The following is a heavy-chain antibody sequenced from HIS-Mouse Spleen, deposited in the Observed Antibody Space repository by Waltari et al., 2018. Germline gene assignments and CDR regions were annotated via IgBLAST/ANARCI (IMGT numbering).Heavy chain of an antibody. V-gene: IGHV4-39*07. D-gene: IGHD6-13*01. CDR2: IYYSGSN. J-gene: IGHJ2*01. Sequence: QLQLQESGPGLVKPSETLSLTCTVSGGHISRSSYSWGWIRQPPGKGLEWIGSIYYSGSNYYNPSLKSRVTISVDTSKNQFSLKLSSVTAADTAVYYCAREIPYSSSWYDWYFDLWGRGTLVTVSS. CDR3: AREIPYSSSWYDWYFDL. CDR1: GGHISRSSYS.